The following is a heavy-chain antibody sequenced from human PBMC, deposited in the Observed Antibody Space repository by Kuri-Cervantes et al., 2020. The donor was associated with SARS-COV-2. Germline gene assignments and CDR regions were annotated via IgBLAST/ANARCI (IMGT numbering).Heavy chain of an antibody. Sequence: ASVKVSCKASGYTFTGYYMHWVRQAPGQGLEWIGWINTDNDNTKYAHKFQGRVTMTTGTSTSTAYMEMRSLRSDDTAVYYCARHPYSSGRWMEEIDAFDIWGQGTMVTVSS. J-gene: IGHJ3*02. V-gene: IGHV1-18*04. CDR1: GYTFTGYY. CDR3: ARHPYSSGRWMEEIDAFDI. CDR2: INTDNDNT. D-gene: IGHD6-19*01.